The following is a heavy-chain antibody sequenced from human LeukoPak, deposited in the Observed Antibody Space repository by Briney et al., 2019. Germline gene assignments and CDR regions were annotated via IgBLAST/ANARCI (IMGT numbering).Heavy chain of an antibody. Sequence: SQTLSLTCAISGDSVSSDSVSWNWIRQSPSRGLEWLGRTYYRSKWYSDNAVSVRSRISINPDTSKNQFSLQLHSVTPEHTAVYYCARGTVGANWFAPWGQGTLVTVSS. CDR2: TYYRSKWYS. CDR3: ARGTVGANWFAP. J-gene: IGHJ5*02. D-gene: IGHD1-26*01. CDR1: GDSVSSDSVS. V-gene: IGHV6-1*01.